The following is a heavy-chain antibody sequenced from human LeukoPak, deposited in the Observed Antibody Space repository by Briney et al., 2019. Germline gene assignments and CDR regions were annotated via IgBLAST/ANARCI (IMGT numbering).Heavy chain of an antibody. CDR3: ASMDHDAFDI. CDR1: GGSISSGSYY. Sequence: PSGTLSLTCAVSGGSISSGSYYWSWIRQPPGKGLEWIGSIYYSGSTYYNPSLKSRVTISVDTSKNQFSLKLRSVTAADTAVYYCASMDHDAFDIWGQGTMVTVSS. D-gene: IGHD2-2*03. V-gene: IGHV4-39*01. J-gene: IGHJ3*02. CDR2: IYYSGST.